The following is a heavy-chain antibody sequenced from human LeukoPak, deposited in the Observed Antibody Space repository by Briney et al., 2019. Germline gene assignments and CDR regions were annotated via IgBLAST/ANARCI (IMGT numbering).Heavy chain of an antibody. CDR1: GLTFSTSG. J-gene: IGHJ3*02. V-gene: IGHV3-21*06. CDR2: IGPTGFDR. CDR3: ARGGYHHGFDI. Sequence: GGSLRLSCTTSGLTFSTSGFNWVRQAPGKGLEWVASIGPTGFDRYHADSIKGRFTISRDNANNFLYLQMDSLRAEDTAVYYCARGGYHHGFDIWGQGTMVTVSS. D-gene: IGHD2-15*01.